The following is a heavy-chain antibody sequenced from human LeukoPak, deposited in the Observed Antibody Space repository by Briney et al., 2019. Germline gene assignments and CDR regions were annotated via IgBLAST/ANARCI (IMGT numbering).Heavy chain of an antibody. CDR1: GYTLTSYS. V-gene: IGHV1-18*01. CDR3: ARGQYFDF. J-gene: IGHJ4*02. CDR2: ISAYNSNT. Sequence: ASVKVSCKASGYTLTSYSISWVRQAPGQGLEWMGWISAYNSNTDLAQKLQGRVTMTTDTSTSTAYMELRSLRSDDTAVYYCARGQYFDFWGQGALVTVSS.